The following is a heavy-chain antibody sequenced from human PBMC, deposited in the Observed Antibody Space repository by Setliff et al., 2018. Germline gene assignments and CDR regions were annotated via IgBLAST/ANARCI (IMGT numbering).Heavy chain of an antibody. D-gene: IGHD1-1*01. CDR3: ASGLEFDY. CDR1: GCPFTNTNNY. J-gene: IGHJ4*01. Sequence: PSATLSLTCSVSGCPFTNTNNYWGWIRQPPGKGLEWIGGIYNSGYTHYKPSLKSRATISVDTSKSQFSLNLSNVTAADTAVYYCASGLEFDYWGPGSLVTVSS. V-gene: IGHV4-39*01. CDR2: IYNSGYT.